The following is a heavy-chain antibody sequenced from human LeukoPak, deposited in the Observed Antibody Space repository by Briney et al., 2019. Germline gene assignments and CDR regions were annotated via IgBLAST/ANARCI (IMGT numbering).Heavy chain of an antibody. CDR3: ASCSGYSYDY. D-gene: IGHD5-24*01. CDR1: GGPFSGYY. J-gene: IGHJ4*02. V-gene: IGHV4-34*01. CDR2: ISPSGST. Sequence: SETLSLTCAVYGGPFSGYYWSWIRQPPGKGLEWIGEISPSGSTSSNPSLKSRVTISVETTNKQFSLKLSSVTAADTAVYFCASCSGYSYDYWGQGTLVTVSS.